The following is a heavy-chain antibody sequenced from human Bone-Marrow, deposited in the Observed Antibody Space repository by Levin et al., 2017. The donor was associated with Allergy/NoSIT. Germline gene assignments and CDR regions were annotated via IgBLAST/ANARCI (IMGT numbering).Heavy chain of an antibody. D-gene: IGHD1-7*01. CDR2: ISPSGGDS. CDR1: GFTFRNYA. J-gene: IGHJ5*02. V-gene: IGHV3-23*01. CDR3: AKGLGPGITGSTAVGNWLDP. Sequence: PGGSLRLSCSASGFTFRNYAMTWVRQAPGKRPEWVSVISPSGGDSYYADSVKGRFTISRDNSKDVLSLQANSLRVEDTALYYCAKGLGPGITGSTAVGNWLDPWGQGTLVTVSS.